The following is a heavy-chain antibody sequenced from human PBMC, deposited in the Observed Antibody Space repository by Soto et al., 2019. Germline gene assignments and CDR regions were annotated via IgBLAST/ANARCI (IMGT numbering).Heavy chain of an antibody. Sequence: GGSLRLSCAASGFTFDDYAMHWVRQAPGKGLEWVSGISWNSGSIGYADSVKGRFTISRDNAKNSLYLQMNSLRAEDTALYYCARPYSSSWYQAYDIWSQGTMVTVSS. V-gene: IGHV3-9*01. CDR3: ARPYSSSWYQAYDI. CDR1: GFTFDDYA. D-gene: IGHD6-13*01. CDR2: ISWNSGSI. J-gene: IGHJ3*02.